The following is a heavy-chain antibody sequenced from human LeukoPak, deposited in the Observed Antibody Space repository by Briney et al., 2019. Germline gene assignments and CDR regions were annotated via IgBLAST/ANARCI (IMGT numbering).Heavy chain of an antibody. D-gene: IGHD5/OR15-5a*01. CDR2: ISPSGSYT. CDR3: AGDQVSAVFDY. V-gene: IGHV3-11*05. J-gene: IGHJ4*02. CDR1: GFIFSDFY. Sequence: TGGSLRLSCAGSGFIFSDFYMNWIPQAPGKGLEWLAYISPSGSYTTYGDSVKGRFVISRDNTKNSVSLQMDSLRAEDTAVYFCAGDQVSAVFDYWGQGARVTV.